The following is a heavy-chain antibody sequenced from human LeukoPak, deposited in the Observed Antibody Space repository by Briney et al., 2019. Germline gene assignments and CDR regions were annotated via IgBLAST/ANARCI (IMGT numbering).Heavy chain of an antibody. D-gene: IGHD3-9*01. CDR1: GDSVSSNNGG. J-gene: IGHJ4*02. Sequence: SQTLSLTCAISGDSVSSNNGGGNWSRQSPARGLEWLGRTYYRSKWYNDYAGSLMSPITISPDTSKNQFSLQLYSVTPEDTAVYYCARDVGTTGWHTFDYWGQGTLVTVSS. CDR3: ARDVGTTGWHTFDY. CDR2: TYYRSKWYN. V-gene: IGHV6-1*01.